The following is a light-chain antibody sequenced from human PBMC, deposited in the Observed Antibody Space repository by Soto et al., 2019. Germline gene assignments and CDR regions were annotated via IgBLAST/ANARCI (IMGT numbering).Light chain of an antibody. CDR2: AAS. V-gene: IGKV1-39*01. CDR3: QKIYAPPWT. J-gene: IGKJ1*01. Sequence: DIQMTQSASSLSATVGDRVTITCRASQTINNYLKWYQQRPGEAPKHLIYAASTLQGGVPSSFSGSGSRTVCYLTISGLQPEDFAAYIRQKIYAPPWTFGKGTKVEVK. CDR1: QTINNY.